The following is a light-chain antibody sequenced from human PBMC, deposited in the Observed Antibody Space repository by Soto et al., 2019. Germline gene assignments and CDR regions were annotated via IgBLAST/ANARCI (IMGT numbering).Light chain of an antibody. CDR1: QSVSSRW. V-gene: IGKV3-20*01. CDR2: GAS. CDR3: QQYGSSPNT. Sequence: EIVLTQSPGTLSLSPGEGATLSCRASQSVSSRWLVWYQQKPGQAPRLLIYGASSRATGIPDRFSCSGSGTDFTLTISRLEPEDFGVYYCQQYGSSPNTFGQGTKVEMK. J-gene: IGKJ2*01.